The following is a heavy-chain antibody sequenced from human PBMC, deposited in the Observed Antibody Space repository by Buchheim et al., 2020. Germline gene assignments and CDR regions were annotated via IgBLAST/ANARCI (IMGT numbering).Heavy chain of an antibody. V-gene: IGHV4-61*01. CDR3: ARETPRYDSSGYYNWFDP. CDR1: GGSVSSGSYY. D-gene: IGHD3-22*01. J-gene: IGHJ5*02. Sequence: QVQLQESGPGLVKPSETLSLTCTVSGGSVSSGSYYWSWIRQPPGKGLEWIGYIYYSGSTNYNPSLKSRVTISVDTSKNQFSLKLSSVTAADTAVYYCARETPRYDSSGYYNWFDPWGQGTL. CDR2: IYYSGST.